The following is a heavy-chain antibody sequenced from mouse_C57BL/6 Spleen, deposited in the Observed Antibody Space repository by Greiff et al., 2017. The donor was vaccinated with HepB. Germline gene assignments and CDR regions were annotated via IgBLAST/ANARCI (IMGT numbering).Heavy chain of an antibody. CDR2: IYPGSGST. CDR1: GYTFTSYW. J-gene: IGHJ3*01. CDR3: ARDYYGSSYVGFAY. V-gene: IGHV1-55*01. Sequence: QVQLKQPGAELVKPGASVKMSCKASGYTFTSYWITWVKQRPGQGLEWIGDIYPGSGSTNYNEKFKSKATLTVDTSSSTAYMQLSSLTSEDSAVYYCARDYYGSSYVGFAYWGQGTLVTVSA. D-gene: IGHD1-1*01.